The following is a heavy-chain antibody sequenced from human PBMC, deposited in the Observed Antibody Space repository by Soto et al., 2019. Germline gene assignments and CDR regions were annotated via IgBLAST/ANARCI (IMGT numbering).Heavy chain of an antibody. Sequence: GGSLRLSCAASGFTLSSYEMNWVRQAKGKGLEWVSHISSSGSTIYYADSVKGRFTSSRDNAKNSLYLQMNSLRAEDTAVYYCARDSRIAVAGYYGMDVWGQGTTVTVSS. J-gene: IGHJ6*02. CDR3: ARDSRIAVAGYYGMDV. V-gene: IGHV3-48*03. D-gene: IGHD6-19*01. CDR2: ISSSGSTI. CDR1: GFTLSSYE.